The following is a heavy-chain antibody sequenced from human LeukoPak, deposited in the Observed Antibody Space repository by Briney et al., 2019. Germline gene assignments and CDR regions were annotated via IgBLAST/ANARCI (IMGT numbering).Heavy chain of an antibody. CDR2: IYHSGTT. CDR1: GGSISSSNW. Sequence: SETLSLTCAVSGGSISSSNWGSWVRQPPGKGLEWIGEIYHSGTTNYNPSLKSRVTMSVDKSKNQFSLKLSSVTAADTAVYYCASRTGYCSSTSCCSFDSWGQGTLVTVA. J-gene: IGHJ4*02. V-gene: IGHV4-4*02. CDR3: ASRTGYCSSTSCCSFDS. D-gene: IGHD2-2*01.